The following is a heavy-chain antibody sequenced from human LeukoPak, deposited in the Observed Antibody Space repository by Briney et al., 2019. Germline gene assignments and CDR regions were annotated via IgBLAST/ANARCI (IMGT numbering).Heavy chain of an antibody. V-gene: IGHV1-2*02. J-gene: IGHJ4*02. Sequence: ASVKVSCKASGYTFTSYGISWVRQAPGQGLEWMGWINPNSGGTNYAQKFQGRVTMTRDTSISTAYMELSRLRSDDTAVYYCARAHSSSTSLRFDYWGQGTLVTVSS. CDR3: ARAHSSSTSLRFDY. CDR1: GYTFTSYG. CDR2: INPNSGGT. D-gene: IGHD2-2*01.